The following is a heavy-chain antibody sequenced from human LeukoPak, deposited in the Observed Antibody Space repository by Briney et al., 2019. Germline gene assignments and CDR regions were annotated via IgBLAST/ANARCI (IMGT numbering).Heavy chain of an antibody. J-gene: IGHJ4*02. CDR3: ARDWGPGYSDYEDY. Sequence: GGSLRLSCAGSGFTFSNYEMNWVRQAPGKGLEWVSYISGSGSTIYYADSVRGRFTISRDNSKNTLYLQMNSLRAEDTAVYYCARDWGPGYSDYEDYWGRGTVVTVSS. CDR1: GFTFSNYE. D-gene: IGHD4-11*01. CDR2: ISGSGSTI. V-gene: IGHV3-48*03.